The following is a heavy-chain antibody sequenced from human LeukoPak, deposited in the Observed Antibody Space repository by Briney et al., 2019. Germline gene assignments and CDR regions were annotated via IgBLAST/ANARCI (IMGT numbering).Heavy chain of an antibody. D-gene: IGHD2-2*02. CDR1: RYSLTGYY. V-gene: IGHV1-2*06. J-gene: IGHJ5*02. CDR2: INPNRGGT. CDR3: ARGIVVPAAIGWFDP. Sequence: ASVKVSCKDSRYSLTGYYMHWVRQAPGQGVEWMGRINPNRGGTHYAQKFQGRVTMTRDTSISTAYMELSRLRSDDTAVYYWARGIVVPAAIGWFDPWGQGALVTVSS.